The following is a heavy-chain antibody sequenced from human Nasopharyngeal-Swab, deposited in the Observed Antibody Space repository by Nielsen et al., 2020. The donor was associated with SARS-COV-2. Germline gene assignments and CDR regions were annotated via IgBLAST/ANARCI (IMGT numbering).Heavy chain of an antibody. CDR3: ARDSSKILWTNSFRPAYYMDV. D-gene: IGHD2-21*01. CDR1: RYTFTSYA. V-gene: IGHV7-4-1*02. J-gene: IGHJ6*03. CDR2: INTNTGNP. Sequence: ASVKVSCKASRYTFTSYAMNWVRQAPGQGLEWMGWINTNTGNPTYAQGFTGRFVFSLDTSVSTAYLQISSLKAEDTAVYYCARDSSKILWTNSFRPAYYMDVWGKGTTVTVSS.